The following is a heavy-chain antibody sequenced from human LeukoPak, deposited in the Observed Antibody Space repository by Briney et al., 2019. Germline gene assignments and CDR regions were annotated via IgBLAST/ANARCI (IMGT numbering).Heavy chain of an antibody. J-gene: IGHJ6*02. CDR3: AREGIAAAGTQDLYYYYYGMDV. V-gene: IGHV1-18*01. CDR2: ISAYNGNT. D-gene: IGHD6-13*01. CDR1: GYTFTSYG. Sequence: ASVKVSCKASGYTFTSYGISWVRQAPGQGREWMGWISAYNGNTNYAQKLQGRVTMTTDTSTITAYMELRSLRSDDTAVYYCAREGIAAAGTQDLYYYYYGMDVWGQGTTVTVSS.